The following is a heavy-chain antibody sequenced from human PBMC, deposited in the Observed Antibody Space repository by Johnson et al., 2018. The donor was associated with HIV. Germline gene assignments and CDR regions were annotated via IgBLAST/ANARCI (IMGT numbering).Heavy chain of an antibody. J-gene: IGHJ3*02. Sequence: VQLVESGGGVVQPGRSLRISCAASGFTFSSYWMSWVRQAPGKGLEWVANIKQDGSENYHVDSVKGRFTISRDNAKNSLYLQMNSLRAEDTALYYWARNYYDSSGLDLWAFDIWGQGTMVTVSS. CDR3: ARNYYDSSGLDLWAFDI. CDR1: GFTFSSYW. V-gene: IGHV3-7*03. CDR2: IKQDGSEN. D-gene: IGHD3-22*01.